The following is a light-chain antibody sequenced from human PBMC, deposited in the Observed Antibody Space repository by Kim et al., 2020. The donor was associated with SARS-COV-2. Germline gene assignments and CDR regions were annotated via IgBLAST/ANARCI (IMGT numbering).Light chain of an antibody. V-gene: IGLV1-47*01. CDR1: SSDNENTY. J-gene: IGLJ3*02. CDR2: RHN. CDR3: AAWDDRVNGPV. Sequence: GQRVAISGSGSSSDNENTYVSWYQQFPGTAPKLLIYRHNQRPSGVPDRFSGSKSGTSASLAIDGLRSDDEAIYYCAAWDDRVNGPVFGGGTKVTVL.